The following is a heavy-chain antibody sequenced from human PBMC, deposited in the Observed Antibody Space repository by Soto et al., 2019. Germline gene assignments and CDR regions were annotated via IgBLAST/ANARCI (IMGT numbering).Heavy chain of an antibody. CDR1: GGSISSSGYY. V-gene: IGHV4-39*01. D-gene: IGHD5-12*01. CDR2: IYYSGST. CDR3: TRHYSGYDLGGY. Sequence: LSLTCTVSGGSISSSGYYWGWIRQPPGKGLEWIASIYYSGSTYYNPSLKSRLTISEDRSKNQLTLKLKSVTAADTAVYYCTRHYSGYDLGGYWGQGTLVTVSS. J-gene: IGHJ4*02.